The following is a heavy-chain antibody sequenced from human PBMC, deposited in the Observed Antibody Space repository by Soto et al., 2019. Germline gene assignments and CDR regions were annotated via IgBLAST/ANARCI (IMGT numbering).Heavy chain of an antibody. D-gene: IGHD3-9*01. CDR1: GFTFSSYA. J-gene: IGHJ5*02. CDR3: AKDLITIEFEP. CDR2: ISGSGGST. V-gene: IGHV3-23*01. Sequence: GGSLRLSFAASGFTFSSYAMSWFRQAPGKGLEWVSAISGSGGSTYYADSVKGRFTISRDNSKNTLYLQMNSLRAEDTAVYYCAKDLITIEFEPWGQGTLVNVSS.